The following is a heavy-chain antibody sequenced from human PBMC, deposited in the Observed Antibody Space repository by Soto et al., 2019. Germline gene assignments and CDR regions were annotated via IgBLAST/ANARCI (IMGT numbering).Heavy chain of an antibody. J-gene: IGHJ6*02. CDR3: ARGGDRFDGMDV. D-gene: IGHD3-16*01. V-gene: IGHV3-13*01. Sequence: PGGSLRLSWAASGFGFNGYDMHWVRQAPGKNLEWVAAISTAGDTYYLGSVKGRFTISREDAKNSLSLQMNSLRVGDTAVYYCARGGDRFDGMDVWGQGTTVTVSS. CDR2: ISTAGDT. CDR1: GFGFNGYD.